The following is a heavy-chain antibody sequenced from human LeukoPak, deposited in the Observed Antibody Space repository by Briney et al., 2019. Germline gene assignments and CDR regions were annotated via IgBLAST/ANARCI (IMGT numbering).Heavy chain of an antibody. CDR1: GYTLAELS. J-gene: IGHJ4*02. CDR3: ATDIKPYSSSWTH. D-gene: IGHD6-13*01. Sequence: ASVKVSCKVSGYTLAELSTHWVRQAPGKGLEWMGGFDPEDGETIYAQKFQGRVTMTEDTSTDTAYMELSSLRSEDTAVYYCATDIKPYSSSWTHWGQGTLVTVSS. V-gene: IGHV1-24*01. CDR2: FDPEDGET.